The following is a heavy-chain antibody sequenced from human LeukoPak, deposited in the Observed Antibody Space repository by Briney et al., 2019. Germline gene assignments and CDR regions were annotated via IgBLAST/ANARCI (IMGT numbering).Heavy chain of an antibody. CDR3: ARGGFVTTPVGLYDY. Sequence: SETLSLTCTVSGGSISSSSYHWGWIRQPPGKGLEWIGTIYYSGSTYYNPSLKSRVTISVDTSKNQFSLKLSSVTAADTAVYYCARGGFVTTPVGLYDYWGQGTLVTVSS. CDR1: GGSISSSSYH. J-gene: IGHJ4*02. D-gene: IGHD4-17*01. CDR2: IYYSGST. V-gene: IGHV4-39*07.